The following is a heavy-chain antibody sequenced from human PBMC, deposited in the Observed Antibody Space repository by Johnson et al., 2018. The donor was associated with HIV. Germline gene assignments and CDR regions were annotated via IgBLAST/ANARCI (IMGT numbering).Heavy chain of an antibody. CDR1: GFTFDDYA. V-gene: IGHV3-9*01. J-gene: IGHJ3*02. CDR3: ARPVVADYRGAFDI. Sequence: VQLVESGGNLVKPGGSLRLSCAASGFTFDDYAMHWVRQAPGKGLEWVSGISWNSGSIGYADSVKGRFTISRDNAKNSLYLQMNSLRAEDTAVYYCARPVVADYRGAFDIWGQGTMVTVSS. D-gene: IGHD3-22*01. CDR2: ISWNSGSI.